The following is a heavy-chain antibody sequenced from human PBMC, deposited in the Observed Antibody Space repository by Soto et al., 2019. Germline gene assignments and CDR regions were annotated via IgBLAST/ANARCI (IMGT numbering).Heavy chain of an antibody. V-gene: IGHV4-61*01. CDR2: VYYSGST. Sequence: SETLSLTCTVSGGSVSSSRYYWSWIRQPPGKELEWIGYVYYSGSTNYNHSLKSRVTISVDTSKNQFSMKLSSVTAADTAVYYCARGSSGWPYYFNYWGQGTRVTVSS. D-gene: IGHD6-19*01. CDR1: GGSVSSSRYY. J-gene: IGHJ4*02. CDR3: ARGSSGWPYYFNY.